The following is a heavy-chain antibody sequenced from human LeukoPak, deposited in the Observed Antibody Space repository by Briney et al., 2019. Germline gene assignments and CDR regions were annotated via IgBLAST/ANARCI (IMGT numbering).Heavy chain of an antibody. Sequence: GGSLRLSCAASGFTFSSYAMSWVRQAPGKGLEWVSAISGSGGSTYYADSVKGRFTISRDNSKNTLYLQMNSLRAEDRAVYYCARALVPDFWSPYYYGMDVWGQGTTVTVSS. V-gene: IGHV3-23*01. CDR3: ARALVPDFWSPYYYGMDV. CDR1: GFTFSSYA. D-gene: IGHD3-3*01. CDR2: ISGSGGST. J-gene: IGHJ6*02.